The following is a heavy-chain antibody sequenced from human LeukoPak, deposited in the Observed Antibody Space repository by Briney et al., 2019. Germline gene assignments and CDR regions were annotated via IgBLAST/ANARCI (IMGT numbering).Heavy chain of an antibody. CDR2: IYYSGST. Sequence: PSETLSLTCTVSGGSISIGDYYWSWIRQPPGKVLEWIGYIYYSGSTYYNPSLKSRVPISLDTSKIQLSLKLSSVTAADPAVYYCVRELPNEGKDNSFDPWGQGTLVSVPS. CDR3: VRELPNEGKDNSFDP. D-gene: IGHD1-1*01. V-gene: IGHV4-30-4*01. CDR1: GGSISIGDYY. J-gene: IGHJ5*02.